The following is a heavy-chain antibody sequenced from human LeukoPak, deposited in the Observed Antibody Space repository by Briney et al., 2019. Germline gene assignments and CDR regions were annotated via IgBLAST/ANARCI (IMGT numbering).Heavy chain of an antibody. CDR3: ADFGSGSYIFDY. J-gene: IGHJ4*02. D-gene: IGHD3-10*01. CDR1: GFIFSSYW. Sequence: GGSLRLSCAASGFIFSSYWMSWVRQAPGKGPEWVSTISRNSATWYADSVMGRFTISRDNSKSTLYLQMNSLRGEDTALYYCADFGSGSYIFDYWGQGSLVTVSS. V-gene: IGHV3-23*01. CDR2: ISRNSAT.